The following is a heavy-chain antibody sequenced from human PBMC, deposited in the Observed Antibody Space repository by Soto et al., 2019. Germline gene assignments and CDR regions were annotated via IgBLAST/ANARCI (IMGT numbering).Heavy chain of an antibody. V-gene: IGHV4-34*01. CDR1: GGSVGGYY. D-gene: IGHD6-13*01. J-gene: IGHJ4*02. CDR2: INHSGSI. CDR3: ARYNAASGTYYFDY. Sequence: PSETLSLTCAVYGGSVGGYYWSWVRQPPGKGLEWIGEINHSGSITYAPSLKSRVTMSVDTSKNQFSLRLNSVTAADTAVYFCARYNAASGTYYFDYWGRGALVTVSS.